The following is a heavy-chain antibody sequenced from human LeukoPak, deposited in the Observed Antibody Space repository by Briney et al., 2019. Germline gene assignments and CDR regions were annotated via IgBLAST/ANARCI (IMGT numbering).Heavy chain of an antibody. CDR1: GGSISRSSYY. J-gene: IGHJ6*02. Sequence: PSETLSLTCTVSGGSISRSSYYWGWIRQPPGKGLQWIGSIYYSDSGKMFYNPSLKSRVTISADTSKNQFSLKVSSVTAADTAVYYCARGRRPNYGSGSYAKNGMDVWGQGTTVTVSS. V-gene: IGHV4-39*01. D-gene: IGHD3-10*01. CDR2: IYYSDSGKM. CDR3: ARGRRPNYGSGSYAKNGMDV.